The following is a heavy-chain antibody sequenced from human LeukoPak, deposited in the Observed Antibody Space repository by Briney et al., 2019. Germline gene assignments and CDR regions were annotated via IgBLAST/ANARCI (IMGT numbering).Heavy chain of an antibody. CDR2: INPSGGST. D-gene: IGHD3-10*01. J-gene: IGHJ4*02. CDR1: GYTFTGYY. Sequence: ASVKVSCKASGYTFTGYYMHWVRQAPGQGLEWMGIINPSGGSTSYAQKFQGRVTMTRDTSTSTVYMELSSLRSEDTAVYYCARSGGSGSYYTLFDYWGQGTLVTVSS. CDR3: ARSGGSGSYYTLFDY. V-gene: IGHV1-46*01.